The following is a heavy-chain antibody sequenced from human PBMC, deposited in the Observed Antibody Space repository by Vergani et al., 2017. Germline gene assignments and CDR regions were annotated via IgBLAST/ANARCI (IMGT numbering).Heavy chain of an antibody. CDR3: ASVQDWCYAFDL. V-gene: IGHV1-46*01. CDR2: INPSGGST. D-gene: IGHD2-8*01. J-gene: IGHJ3*01. CDR1: GYTFTSYY. Sequence: QVQLVQSGAEVKKPGASVRVSCKASGYTFTSYYMHWVRQAPGQGLEWMGIINPSGGSTSYAQKFQGRVTMTRDTSTRTVYMELSSLKSEDTAVYYCASVQDWCYAFDLWGQGTTVTVSS.